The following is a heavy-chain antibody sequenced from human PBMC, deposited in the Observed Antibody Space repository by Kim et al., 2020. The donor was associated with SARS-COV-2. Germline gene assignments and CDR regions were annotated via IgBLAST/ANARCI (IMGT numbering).Heavy chain of an antibody. V-gene: IGHV4-61*02. CDR3: ARGTIAAAEHFDL. CDR2: IYTSGST. J-gene: IGHJ2*01. D-gene: IGHD6-13*01. Sequence: SETLSLTCTVSGGSISSGSYYWSWIRQPAGKGLEWIGRIYTSGSTHYNPSLKSRVTISVDTSKNQFSLKLSSVTAADTAVYYCARGTIAAAEHFDLWGRGTLVTVSS. CDR1: GGSISSGSYY.